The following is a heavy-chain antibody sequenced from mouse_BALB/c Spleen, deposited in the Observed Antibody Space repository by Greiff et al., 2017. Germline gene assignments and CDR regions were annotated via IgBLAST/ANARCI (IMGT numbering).Heavy chain of an antibody. J-gene: IGHJ3*01. CDR3: ARANRNDGAY. Sequence: VQLQQSGAELARPGASVKLSCKASGYTFTSYWMQWVKQRPGQGLEWIEAIYPGDGDTRYTQKFKGKATLTADTSSSTAYMQLSSLASEDSAVYYCARANRNDGAYWGQGTLVTVSA. CDR2: IYPGDGDT. D-gene: IGHD2-14*01. V-gene: IGHV1-87*01. CDR1: GYTFTSYW.